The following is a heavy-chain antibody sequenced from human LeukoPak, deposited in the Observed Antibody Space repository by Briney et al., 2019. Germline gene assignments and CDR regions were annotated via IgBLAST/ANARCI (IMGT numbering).Heavy chain of an antibody. CDR2: SDRNSGGT. V-gene: IGHV1-2*02. J-gene: IGHJ2*01. D-gene: IGHD3-10*01. Sequence: ASVKVSCKASGYTFTGYYIHCVRQSLAQRLEWMGWSDRNSGGTTDAKNFQGRVTMTRDTSIIKAYMELSGVRSDDTAVYCCARGVGSGWYFELWGPGTLVTAAS. CDR1: GYTFTGYY. CDR3: ARGVGSGWYFEL.